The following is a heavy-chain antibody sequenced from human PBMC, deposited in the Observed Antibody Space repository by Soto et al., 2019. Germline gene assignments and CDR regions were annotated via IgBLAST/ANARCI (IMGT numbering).Heavy chain of an antibody. Sequence: SETLSLTCTVSGGSISSSSYYWGWIRQPPGKGLVWIGSIYYSGNTYYNASLKSRVTISVDTSKNQFSLKLTSVTAAHTAVYYCARTQGSRSLYHWFEPWGQGTLVTASS. CDR2: IYYSGNT. V-gene: IGHV4-39*01. J-gene: IGHJ5*02. CDR1: GGSISSSSYY. CDR3: ARTQGSRSLYHWFEP. D-gene: IGHD3-10*01.